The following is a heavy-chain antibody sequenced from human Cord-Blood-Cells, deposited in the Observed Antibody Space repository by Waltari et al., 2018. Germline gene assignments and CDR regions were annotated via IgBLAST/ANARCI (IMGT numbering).Heavy chain of an antibody. CDR1: GGTFSSYA. D-gene: IGHD4-17*01. V-gene: IGHV1-69*06. J-gene: IGHJ6*02. Sequence: QVQLVQSGAEVKKPGSSVKVSCKDSGGTFSSYAISWVRQAPGQGLEWMGGIIPNLGTANYAQKFQGRDTITADKTTSTAYMELSSLRSEDTAVYYWARDLTVASYYYYCMDVWGQGTTGTVSS. CDR3: ARDLTVASYYYYCMDV. CDR2: IIPNLGTA.